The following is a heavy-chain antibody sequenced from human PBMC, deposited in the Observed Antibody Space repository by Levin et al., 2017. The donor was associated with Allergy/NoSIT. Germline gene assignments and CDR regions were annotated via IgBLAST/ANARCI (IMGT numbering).Heavy chain of an antibody. CDR3: ARDNIGLPDAFDI. D-gene: IGHD3-10*01. Sequence: SLLLSCSASGFTFYDYAMHWVRQAPGPFLSFVSCLLFPRGRIVYADSVKGRFTISRDNAKNSLYLQMNSLRTEDTALYYCARDNIGLPDAFDIWGQGTMVIVSS. J-gene: IGHJ3*02. CDR1: GFTFYDYA. CDR2: LLFPRGRI. V-gene: IGHV3-9*01.